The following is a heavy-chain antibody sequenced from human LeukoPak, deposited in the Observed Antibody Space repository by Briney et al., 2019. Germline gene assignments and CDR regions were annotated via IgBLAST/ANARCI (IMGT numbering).Heavy chain of an antibody. CDR1: GGSISSGDYF. CDR2: IPYSGST. Sequence: PSETLSLTCTVSGGSISSGDYFWSWIRQPPGKGLEWIGYIPYSGSTYYNPSLKSRVTISVDTSKNQFSLKLTSVTAADTAVYYCAKAPSNYYYYYGMDVWGQGTTVTVSS. J-gene: IGHJ6*02. V-gene: IGHV4-30-4*08. D-gene: IGHD4-11*01. CDR3: AKAPSNYYYYYGMDV.